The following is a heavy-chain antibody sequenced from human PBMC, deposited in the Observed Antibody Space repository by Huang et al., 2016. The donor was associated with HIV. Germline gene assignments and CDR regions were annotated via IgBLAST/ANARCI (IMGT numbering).Heavy chain of an antibody. D-gene: IGHD3-16*01. J-gene: IGHJ5*02. CDR2: INHRGTT. V-gene: IGHV4-34*01. CDR1: GGSFSSYY. CDR3: AREIMISFGGPFDP. Sequence: QVQLHQWGAGLLKPSETLSLPCAVYGGSFSSYYWNWIRQSPGKGLEWIGQINHRGTTTYKPALKRRVTMSGDTSKNQFSLKLNAGTAADTAVYYCAREIMISFGGPFDPWGQGTLVTVSS.